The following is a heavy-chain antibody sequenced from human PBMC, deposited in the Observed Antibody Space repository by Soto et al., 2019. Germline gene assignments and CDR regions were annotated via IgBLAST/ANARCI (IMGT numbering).Heavy chain of an antibody. CDR1: GFKFIDYY. CDR3: ATTTAVIVAQGPMDV. D-gene: IGHD2-21*01. J-gene: IGHJ6*02. V-gene: IGHV1-69-2*01. Sequence: EVQLVQPGAEVKKPGATVKISCKVSGFKFIDYYLYWVQQAPGKALEWMGRVDPEDGETVYSEKFQGRLTITADTSRDIAHMELSGLRSEDTAVYFCATTTAVIVAQGPMDVWGQGTTVIVSS. CDR2: VDPEDGET.